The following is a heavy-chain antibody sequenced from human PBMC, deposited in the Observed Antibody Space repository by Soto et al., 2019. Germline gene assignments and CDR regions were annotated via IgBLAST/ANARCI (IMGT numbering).Heavy chain of an antibody. Sequence: HPGGSLRLSCAASGFTFSSYGMHWVRQAPGKGLEWVAVISYDGSNKYYADSVKGRFTISRDNSKNTLYLQMNSLRAEDTAVYYCAKAGLSSGWYYYYYYGMDVWGQGTTVTVSS. CDR2: ISYDGSNK. J-gene: IGHJ6*02. V-gene: IGHV3-30*18. CDR3: AKAGLSSGWYYYYYYGMDV. CDR1: GFTFSSYG. D-gene: IGHD6-19*01.